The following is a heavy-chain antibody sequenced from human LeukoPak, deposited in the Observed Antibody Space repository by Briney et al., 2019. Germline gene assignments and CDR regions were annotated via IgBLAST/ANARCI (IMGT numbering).Heavy chain of an antibody. V-gene: IGHV3-11*01. Sequence: GGSLRLSCAASGFTFSDYCMSWIRKAPGKGLEWVSYISSSGSTIYYADSVKGRFTISRDNAKNSLYLQMNSLRAEDTAVYYCARGKDGYKRGYPLGFDYWGQGTLVTVSS. CDR3: ARGKDGYKRGYPLGFDY. CDR1: GFTFSDYC. D-gene: IGHD5-24*01. J-gene: IGHJ4*02. CDR2: ISSSGSTI.